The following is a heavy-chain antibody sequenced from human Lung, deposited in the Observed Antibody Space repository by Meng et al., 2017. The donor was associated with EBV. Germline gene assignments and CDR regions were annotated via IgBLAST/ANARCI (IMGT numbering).Heavy chain of an antibody. J-gene: IGHJ4*02. V-gene: IGHV3-74*01. CDR3: AKDCFGDKDS. D-gene: IGHD2-21*01. Sequence: EGQVLGAGGGLVQPGGSLRLSCAASGFTLSSYWVHWVRQAPGKGLVWVSRINPDGSAITYADSVKGRFTISRDNAKNTVYLQMNNLRAEDTAVYYCAKDCFGDKDSWGQGTLVTVSS. CDR1: GFTLSSYW. CDR2: INPDGSAI.